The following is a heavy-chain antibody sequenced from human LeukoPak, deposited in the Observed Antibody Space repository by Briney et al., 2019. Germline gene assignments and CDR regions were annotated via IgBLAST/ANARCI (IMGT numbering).Heavy chain of an antibody. Sequence: GASVKDSCQASGYIFTSYGISWVGRAPGQGLEWMGWISAYNGDTNYAQKFQGRVTVTTDTPTTTAYTELRSMRSDGSAGYYCARRSGYDRRMGTLDFSGQGTLVTASS. J-gene: IGHJ4*02. D-gene: IGHD5-12*01. CDR1: GYIFTSYG. CDR2: ISAYNGDT. V-gene: IGHV1-18*01. CDR3: ARRSGYDRRMGTLDF.